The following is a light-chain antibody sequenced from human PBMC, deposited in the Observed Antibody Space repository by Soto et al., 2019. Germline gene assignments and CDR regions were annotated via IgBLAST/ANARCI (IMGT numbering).Light chain of an antibody. CDR3: QQYGSSPA. Sequence: EIVLTQSPGTLSLSPGERATLSCRASQSISSSYLAWYQQKPGQAPRLLIYGASSRATGIPDRFSGSGSGTDFTLTISRLEHEAFAVYSCQQYGSSPAFGGGTKVAIK. V-gene: IGKV3-20*01. J-gene: IGKJ4*01. CDR2: GAS. CDR1: QSISSSY.